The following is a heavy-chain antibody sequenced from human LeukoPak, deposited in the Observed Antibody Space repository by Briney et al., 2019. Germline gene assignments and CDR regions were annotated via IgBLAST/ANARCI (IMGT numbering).Heavy chain of an antibody. V-gene: IGHV5-51*01. CDR2: IYPGDSDA. J-gene: IGHJ4*02. D-gene: IGHD3-9*01. Sequence: ESLKISCKGSGYSFSNNWTGWVRQMPGKGLEWMGIIYPGDSDARYSPSFQGQVTISVDKSVSTAYLQWSSLKASDTAMYYCARQTNYDILIGYFDYWGQGTLVTVSS. CDR3: ARQTNYDILIGYFDY. CDR1: GYSFSNNW.